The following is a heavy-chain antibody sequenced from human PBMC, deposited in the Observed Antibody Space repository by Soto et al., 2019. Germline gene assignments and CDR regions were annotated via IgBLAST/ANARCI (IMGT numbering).Heavy chain of an antibody. D-gene: IGHD2-15*01. Sequence: QVQLVESGGGLVNPGGSLRLYCKTSGLPLNPLALSWVGQAPGKGLGWGAILWLDGSNKYYGDSVKGRFTISRDNSKNTLYLQMNSLRAEDTALYYCARGDCTGAYCYSWPFNYGVDVWGQGTTVTVSS. J-gene: IGHJ6*02. CDR3: ARGDCTGAYCYSWPFNYGVDV. CDR2: LWLDGSNK. V-gene: IGHV3-33*01. CDR1: GLPLNPLA.